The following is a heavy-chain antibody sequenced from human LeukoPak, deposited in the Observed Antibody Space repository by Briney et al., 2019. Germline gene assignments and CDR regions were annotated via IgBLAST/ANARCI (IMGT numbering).Heavy chain of an antibody. CDR1: GYTFTSYY. J-gene: IGHJ4*02. CDR2: INPSGGST. D-gene: IGHD3-10*01. CDR3: ARVLVFRGVIRLGGADY. V-gene: IGHV1-46*01. Sequence: ASVKVSCKASGYTFTSYYMHWVRQAPGQGLEWMGIINPSGGSTSYARKFQGRVTMTRDTSTSTVYMELSSLRSEDTAVYYCARVLVFRGVIRLGGADYWGQGTLVTVSS.